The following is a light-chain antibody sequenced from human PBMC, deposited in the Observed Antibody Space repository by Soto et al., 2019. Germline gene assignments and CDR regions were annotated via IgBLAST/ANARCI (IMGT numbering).Light chain of an antibody. CDR2: DVT. Sequence: QSALTQPASVSGSPGQSITISCAGTSGDVGAYNFVTWFQQHPGKVPKLIIYDVTDRPSGVSDRFSGSKSGNTASLTISGLLAEDEDDYYCGSYTTINTMIFGGGTKLTVL. CDR1: SGDVGAYNF. V-gene: IGLV2-14*01. J-gene: IGLJ2*01. CDR3: GSYTTINTMI.